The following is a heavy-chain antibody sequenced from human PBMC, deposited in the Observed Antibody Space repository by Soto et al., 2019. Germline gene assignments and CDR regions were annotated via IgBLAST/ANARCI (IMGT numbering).Heavy chain of an antibody. CDR1: GYTFTSYD. CDR2: LNPNTGNP. J-gene: IGHJ5*02. D-gene: IGHD4-17*01. CDR3: ARGLTSEWFDP. Sequence: QVQLVQSGAEMKKPGASVKVSCKASGYTFTSYDINWVRQATGHGLEWMGWLNPNTGNPGYAPKFQGRVTMTRNTSINTVYMELSSLRSEDTAVYYCARGLTSEWFDPWGQGTLVTVSS. V-gene: IGHV1-8*01.